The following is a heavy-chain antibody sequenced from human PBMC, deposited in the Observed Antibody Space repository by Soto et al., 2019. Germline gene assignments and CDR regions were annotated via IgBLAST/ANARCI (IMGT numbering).Heavy chain of an antibody. D-gene: IGHD3-22*01. CDR1: GGSISSGGYS. Sequence: QLQLQESGSGLVKPSQTLSLTCAVSGGSISSGGYSWSWIRQPPGKGLEWIGYIYHSGSTYYNPSLKSRVTISVDRSKNQFSLKLSSVTAADTAVYYCARVLSTYYYDSSGYFDYWGQGTLVTVSS. J-gene: IGHJ4*02. CDR2: IYHSGST. V-gene: IGHV4-30-2*01. CDR3: ARVLSTYYYDSSGYFDY.